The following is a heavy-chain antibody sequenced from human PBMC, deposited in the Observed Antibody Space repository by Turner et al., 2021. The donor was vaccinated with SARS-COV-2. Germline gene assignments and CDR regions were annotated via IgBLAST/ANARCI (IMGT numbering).Heavy chain of an antibody. D-gene: IGHD6-19*01. CDR1: GFPFSNHG. CDR2: IWNDGSNK. Sequence: QVQLVESGGGVVQPGWSLRLSCVASGFPFSNHGMHWARQAPGKGLEWVTIIWNDGSNKYYTDSVRGRFTISRDNSKNTLYLQMNSLRAEDTAVYYCARGCGGSSGCFLIDYWGQGTLVTVSS. J-gene: IGHJ4*02. V-gene: IGHV3-33*01. CDR3: ARGCGGSSGCFLIDY.